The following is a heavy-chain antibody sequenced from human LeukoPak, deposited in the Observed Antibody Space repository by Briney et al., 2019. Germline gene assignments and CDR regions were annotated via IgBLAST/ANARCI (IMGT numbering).Heavy chain of an antibody. CDR3: ARDLFYYYDSSGYINDY. D-gene: IGHD3-22*01. Sequence: GGSLRLSCAASGFTFSSYWMSWVRQAPGKGLEWVANIKQDGSEKYYVDSVKGRFTICRDNAKNSLYLQMNSLRAEDTAVYYCARDLFYYYDSSGYINDYWGQGTLVTVSS. J-gene: IGHJ4*02. CDR2: IKQDGSEK. V-gene: IGHV3-7*01. CDR1: GFTFSSYW.